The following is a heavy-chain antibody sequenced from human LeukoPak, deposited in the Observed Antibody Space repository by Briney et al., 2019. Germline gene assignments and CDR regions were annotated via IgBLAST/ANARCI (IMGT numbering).Heavy chain of an antibody. Sequence: PSETLSLTCAVYGGSYSGYYWSRIRQPPGKGLEWIGEINHSGSTNYNPSLKSRVTISVDTSKNQFSLKLSSVTAADTAVYYCARSGGVYYYYYMDVWGKGTTVTVSS. J-gene: IGHJ6*03. CDR1: GGSYSGYY. V-gene: IGHV4-34*01. CDR2: INHSGST. CDR3: ARSGGVYYYYYMDV. D-gene: IGHD3-10*01.